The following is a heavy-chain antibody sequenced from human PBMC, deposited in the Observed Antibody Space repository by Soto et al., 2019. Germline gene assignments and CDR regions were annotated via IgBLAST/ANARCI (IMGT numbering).Heavy chain of an antibody. Sequence: ASVKVSCKASGGTFSSYAISWVRQAPGQGLEWMGGIIPIFGTANYAQKFQGRVTITADESTSTAYMELSSLRSEDTAVYYCARDGHSYGHGVFDYWGQGTLVTVSS. CDR2: IIPIFGTA. D-gene: IGHD5-18*01. V-gene: IGHV1-69*13. CDR3: ARDGHSYGHGVFDY. J-gene: IGHJ4*02. CDR1: GGTFSSYA.